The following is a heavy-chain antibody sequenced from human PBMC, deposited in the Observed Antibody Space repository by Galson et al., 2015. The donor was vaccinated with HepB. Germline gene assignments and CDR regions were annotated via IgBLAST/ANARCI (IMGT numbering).Heavy chain of an antibody. CDR3: VKGSVAFGGVIVLRTFFDY. Sequence: SLRLSCAASGFTFSSYAMHWVRQAPGKGLEYASAISSNGGSTYYADSVKGRFTISRDNSKNTLYLQMSSLRAEDTAVYYCVKGSVAFGGVIVLRTFFDYWGQGTLVTVSS. V-gene: IGHV3-64D*06. CDR2: ISSNGGST. D-gene: IGHD3-16*02. J-gene: IGHJ4*02. CDR1: GFTFSSYA.